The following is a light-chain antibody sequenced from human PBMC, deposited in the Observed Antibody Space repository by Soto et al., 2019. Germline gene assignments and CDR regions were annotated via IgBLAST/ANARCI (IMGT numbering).Light chain of an antibody. J-gene: IGKJ1*01. CDR1: QSIGIY. CDR2: AAS. CDR3: QQSYSHPRT. V-gene: IGKV1-39*01. Sequence: IQMTQSPASLSASVGDRVTITCRASQSIGIYLNWYQQRPGKAPKLLIYAASSLQSGVPSRFSGSGSGTDFTLTISTLQPEDFATYYCQQSYSHPRTFGQGTKVDIK.